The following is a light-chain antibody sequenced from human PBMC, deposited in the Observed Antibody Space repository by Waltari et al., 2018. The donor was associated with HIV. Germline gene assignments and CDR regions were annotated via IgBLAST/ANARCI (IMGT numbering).Light chain of an antibody. J-gene: IGKJ4*01. Sequence: EIVLTHSPVTLSLSPGEGAPLPSRASRVSSSYLAWYQQKPGQAPRLLIYGASNRATGIPARFSGSGSGTDFTLTITSLEPEDFAVYYCQQRRDWPPSVSFGGGTKVEIK. CDR1: RVSSSY. CDR3: QQRRDWPPSVS. CDR2: GAS. V-gene: IGKV3-11*01.